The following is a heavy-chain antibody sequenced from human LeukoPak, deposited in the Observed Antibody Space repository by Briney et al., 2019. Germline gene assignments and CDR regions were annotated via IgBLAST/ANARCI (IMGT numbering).Heavy chain of an antibody. V-gene: IGHV4-30-2*01. CDR1: GGSISSGGYS. Sequence: PSETLSLTCAVSGGSISSGGYSWSWIRQPPGKGLEWIGEINHSGSTNYNPSLKSRVTISVDTSKNQFSLRLSSVTAADTAVYYCARTMVDTAMMVDSASFDCWGQGTLVTVSS. CDR2: INHSGST. CDR3: ARTMVDTAMMVDSASFDC. J-gene: IGHJ4*02. D-gene: IGHD5-18*01.